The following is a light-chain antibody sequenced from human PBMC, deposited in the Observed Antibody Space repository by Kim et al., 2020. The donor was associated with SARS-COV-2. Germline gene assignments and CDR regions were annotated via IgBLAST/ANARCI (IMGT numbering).Light chain of an antibody. Sequence: SPGERATLSCRASQSVSSNLAWYQQKPGQAPRLLIYGASTRATGIPARFSGSGSGTEFTLTISSLQSEDFAVYYCQQYNNWPPWTFGQGNKVEIK. CDR1: QSVSSN. J-gene: IGKJ1*01. CDR2: GAS. V-gene: IGKV3-15*01. CDR3: QQYNNWPPWT.